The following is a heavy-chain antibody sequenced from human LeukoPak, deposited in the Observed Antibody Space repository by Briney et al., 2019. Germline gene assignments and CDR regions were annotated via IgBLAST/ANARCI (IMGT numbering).Heavy chain of an antibody. CDR1: GGSISSSSYY. J-gene: IGHJ4*02. CDR2: IYYSGST. V-gene: IGHV4-39*01. CDR3: ARGKSNGFVLDN. Sequence: SETLSLTCTVSGGSISSSSYYWGWIRQPPGKGLEWIGSIYYSGSTYYNPSLKSRVTISVDTSKNQFSLKLSSVTAADTAVYYCARGKSNGFVLDNWGQGTLVAVSS. D-gene: IGHD3-16*02.